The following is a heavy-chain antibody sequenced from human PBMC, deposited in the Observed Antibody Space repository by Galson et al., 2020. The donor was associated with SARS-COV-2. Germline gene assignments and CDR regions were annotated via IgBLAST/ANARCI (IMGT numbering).Heavy chain of an antibody. J-gene: IGHJ4*02. D-gene: IGHD3-22*01. CDR3: ASEYEPDGNDYYYLDF. CDR1: GYIFDDFG. CDR2: IKTYNGDT. V-gene: IGHV1-18*04. Sequence: ASVKVSCMASGYIFDDFGISWVRQAPGQGLEWMGWIKTYNGDTNYAQKLQGRVTMTTDAPTSAVYMELKSLNFDDTAVYFCASEYEPDGNDYYYLDFWGQGALVTVSS.